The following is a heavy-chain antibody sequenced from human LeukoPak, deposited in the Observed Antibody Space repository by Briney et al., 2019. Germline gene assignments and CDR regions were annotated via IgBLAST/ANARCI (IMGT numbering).Heavy chain of an antibody. V-gene: IGHV3-13*01. CDR1: GFNFKNYD. D-gene: IGHD3-16*01. CDR3: ARGWGGHGRSWGALDF. Sequence: PGGSLRLSCAASGFNFKNYDFHWVRQVAGKRLEWVAGIGTVADTFYPDSVMGRFTISRENAKNSFYLQMNSLRAGDTAVYYCARGWGGHGRSWGALDFWGQGILATVSS. CDR2: IGTVADT. J-gene: IGHJ4*02.